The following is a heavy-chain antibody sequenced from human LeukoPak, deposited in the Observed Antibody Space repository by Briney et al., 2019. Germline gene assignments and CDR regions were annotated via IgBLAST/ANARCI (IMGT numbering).Heavy chain of an antibody. CDR2: IWYDGSNK. J-gene: IGHJ4*02. CDR1: GFTFSSYG. CDR3: ARDREITFGGVIVPIDY. Sequence: GRSLRLSCAASGFTFSSYGMHWVRQAPGKGLEWVAVIWYDGSNKYYADSVKGRFTISRDNSKNTLYLQMNSLRAEDTAVYYCARDREITFGGVIVPIDYWGQGTLVTVSS. V-gene: IGHV3-33*01. D-gene: IGHD3-16*02.